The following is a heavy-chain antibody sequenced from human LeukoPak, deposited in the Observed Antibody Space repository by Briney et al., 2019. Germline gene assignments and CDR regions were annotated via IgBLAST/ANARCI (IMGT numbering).Heavy chain of an antibody. Sequence: SETLSLTCTVSGGSIGSSSYYWGWIRQPPGKGLEWIGSIYYSGSTYYNPSLKSRVTISVDTSKNQFSLKLSSVTAADTAVYYCARQTIRYFDYWGQGTLVTVSS. CDR2: IYYSGST. D-gene: IGHD1-14*01. J-gene: IGHJ4*02. V-gene: IGHV4-39*01. CDR3: ARQTIRYFDY. CDR1: GGSIGSSSYY.